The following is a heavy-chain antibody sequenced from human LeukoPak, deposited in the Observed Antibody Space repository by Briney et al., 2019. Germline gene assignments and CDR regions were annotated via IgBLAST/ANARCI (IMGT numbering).Heavy chain of an antibody. CDR3: ARGGGLDV. CDR2: INSDGSST. Sequence: PGGSLRLSCAASGFTFSNYWMHWVRQAPGKGLVWVSRINSDGSSTTYADSVKGRFTISRDNAKNSLYLQMSNLRAEDTAVYFCARGGGLDVWGQGATVTVSS. V-gene: IGHV3-74*01. J-gene: IGHJ6*02. D-gene: IGHD3-16*01. CDR1: GFTFSNYW.